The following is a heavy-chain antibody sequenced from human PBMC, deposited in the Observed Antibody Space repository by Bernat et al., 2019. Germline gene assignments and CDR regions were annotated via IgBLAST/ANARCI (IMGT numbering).Heavy chain of an antibody. Sequence: QVQLVESGGGVVQPGRSLRLSCAASGFTFSSYGMHWVRQAPGKGLEWVAVIWYDGSNKYYADSVKGRFTISRDNSKNTLYLQMNSLRAEDTAVYYCAREGYYYDSSGYSAAFDIWGQETMVTVSS. CDR3: AREGYYYDSSGYSAAFDI. D-gene: IGHD3-22*01. CDR1: GFTFSSYG. J-gene: IGHJ3*02. V-gene: IGHV3-33*01. CDR2: IWYDGSNK.